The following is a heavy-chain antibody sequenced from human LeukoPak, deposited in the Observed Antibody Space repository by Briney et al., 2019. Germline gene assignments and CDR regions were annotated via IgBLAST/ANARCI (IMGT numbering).Heavy chain of an antibody. Sequence: ASVKVSCKTSGYAFIDHHMHWVRQAPGQGLEWMGWIHPNSGGTNYAQRFQGRVTMTGDTSISTVYMELSRLRSDDTAVYYCARGTFDPWGQGTMVTVSS. CDR1: GYAFIDHH. V-gene: IGHV1-2*02. CDR3: ARGTFDP. CDR2: IHPNSGGT. D-gene: IGHD3/OR15-3a*01. J-gene: IGHJ5*02.